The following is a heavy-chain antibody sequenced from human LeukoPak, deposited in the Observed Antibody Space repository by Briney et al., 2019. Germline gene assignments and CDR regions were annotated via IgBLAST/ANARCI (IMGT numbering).Heavy chain of an antibody. Sequence: PSETLSLTCAVYGGSFSGYYWSWIRQPPGKGLEWIGEINHSGSTNYNPSLKSRVTISVDTSKNQFSLKLSSVTAADTAVYYCARNPAARGRDYWGQGTLVTASS. CDR3: ARNPAARGRDY. J-gene: IGHJ4*02. CDR2: INHSGST. D-gene: IGHD6-6*01. CDR1: GGSFSGYY. V-gene: IGHV4-34*01.